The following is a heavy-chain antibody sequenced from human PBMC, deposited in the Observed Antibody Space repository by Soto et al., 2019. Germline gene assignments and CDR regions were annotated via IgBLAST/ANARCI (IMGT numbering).Heavy chain of an antibody. V-gene: IGHV4-34*01. CDR1: GGSFSGYY. CDR3: AREGYGDYVWDVY. J-gene: IGHJ4*02. D-gene: IGHD4-17*01. Sequence: SETLSLTCAVYGGSFSGYYWSWIRQPPGKGLEWIGEINHSGSTNYNPSLKSRVTISVDTSKNQFSLKLSSVTAADTAVYYCAREGYGDYVWDVYWGQGTLVTVSS. CDR2: INHSGST.